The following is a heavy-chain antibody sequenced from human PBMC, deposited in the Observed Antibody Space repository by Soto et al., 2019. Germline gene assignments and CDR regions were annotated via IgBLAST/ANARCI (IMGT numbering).Heavy chain of an antibody. Sequence: EVQLLDSGGGLVQPGGSLRLSCAASGFTFRTSVMTWVRQAPGKGLEWVSTINDNGGATHYADSVKGRFTISRDNSRDTMFLQMNSLRAEDTAVYYCAREGFGSGHAGGFDVWGRGTMVTVSS. CDR2: INDNGGAT. CDR1: GFTFRTSV. D-gene: IGHD6-19*01. CDR3: AREGFGSGHAGGFDV. J-gene: IGHJ3*01. V-gene: IGHV3-23*01.